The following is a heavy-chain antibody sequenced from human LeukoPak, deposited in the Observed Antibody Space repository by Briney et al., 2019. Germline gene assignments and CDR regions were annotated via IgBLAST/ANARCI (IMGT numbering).Heavy chain of an antibody. J-gene: IGHJ6*02. CDR2: IYYSGST. D-gene: IGHD3-10*01. CDR3: AREYAYDSGSYGMDV. V-gene: IGHV4-59*01. CDR1: GGSISSYY. Sequence: SETLSLTCTVSGGSISSYYWSWIRQPPGKGLEWIGYIYYSGSTNYNPSLKSRVTISVDTSKNQFSLKLSSVTAADTAVYYCAREYAYDSGSYGMDVWGQGTTVTVSS.